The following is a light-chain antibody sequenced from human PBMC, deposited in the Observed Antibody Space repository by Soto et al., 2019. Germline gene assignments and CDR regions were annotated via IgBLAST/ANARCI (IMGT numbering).Light chain of an antibody. CDR3: GTWDNSLSVHV. CDR2: DND. J-gene: IGLJ1*01. Sequence: QSVLTQPPSVSAAPGQTVTISCAGSSSNIEGSYVSWYQQHPGTAPKPLTYDNDKRPSGIPGRFSGSKSGRSATLGITVLQTGDEADYYCGTWDNSLSVHVFGSGTKLTVL. V-gene: IGLV1-51*01. CDR1: SSNIEGSY.